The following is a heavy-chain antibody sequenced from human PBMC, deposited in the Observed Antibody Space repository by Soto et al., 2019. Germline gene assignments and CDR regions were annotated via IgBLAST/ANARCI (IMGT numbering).Heavy chain of an antibody. CDR3: ARDRSNVGDSSGYYPYYFDY. V-gene: IGHV3-33*01. CDR2: IWYDGSNK. D-gene: IGHD3-22*01. J-gene: IGHJ4*02. CDR1: GFTFSSYG. Sequence: GGSLRLSCAASGFTFSSYGMHWVRQAPGKGLEWVAVIWYDGSNKYYADSVKGRFTISRDNSKNTLYLQMNSLRAEDTAVYYCARDRSNVGDSSGYYPYYFDYWGQGTLVTVSS.